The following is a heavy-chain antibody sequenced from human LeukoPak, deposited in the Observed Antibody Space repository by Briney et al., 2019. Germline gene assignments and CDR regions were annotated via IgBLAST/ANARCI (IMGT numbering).Heavy chain of an antibody. CDR3: ARDLRNWNDLNDY. J-gene: IGHJ4*02. D-gene: IGHD1-1*01. V-gene: IGHV3-21*01. CDR2: ISSSSSYI. CDR1: GFTFSSYS. Sequence: GGSLRLSCAASGFTFSSYSMNWVRQAPGKGLEWVSSISSSSSYIYYADSVKGRFTISRDNAKNSLYLQMNSLRAEDTAVYYCARDLRNWNDLNDYWGQGTLVTVSS.